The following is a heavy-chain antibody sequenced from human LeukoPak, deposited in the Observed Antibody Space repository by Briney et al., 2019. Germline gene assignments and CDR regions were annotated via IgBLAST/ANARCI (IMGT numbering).Heavy chain of an antibody. CDR3: ASVSGPGVATGSRSFDL. J-gene: IGHJ3*01. V-gene: IGHV4-59*01. CDR1: VGSISSFS. D-gene: IGHD2-8*01. CDR2: VYKRRSA. Sequence: PSESLSLTCSVSVGSISSFSWAWIRQPPGKGLEWIGFVYKRRSANYHPSLESRLTISVDTSNNQFSLKLTSVTAADAAVYYCASVSGPGVATGSRSFDLWGQGTMV.